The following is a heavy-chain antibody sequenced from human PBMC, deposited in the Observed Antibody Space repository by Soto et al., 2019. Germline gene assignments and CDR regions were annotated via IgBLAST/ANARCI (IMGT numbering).Heavy chain of an antibody. CDR1: GGSFSGYY. CDR3: ARGLLMVYVFDY. CDR2: INHSGST. Sequence: SETLSLTCAVYGGSFSGYYWSWIRQPPGKGLEWIGEINHSGSTNYNPSLKSRVTISVDTSKNQFSLKLSSVTAADTAVYYCARGLLMVYVFDYWGQGTLVTVSS. V-gene: IGHV4-34*01. D-gene: IGHD2-8*01. J-gene: IGHJ4*02.